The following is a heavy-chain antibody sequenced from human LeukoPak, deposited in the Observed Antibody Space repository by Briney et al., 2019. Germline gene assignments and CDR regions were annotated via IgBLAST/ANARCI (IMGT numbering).Heavy chain of an antibody. J-gene: IGHJ4*02. V-gene: IGHV3-7*03. CDR1: GFTFNNYW. CDR3: ARDLSASYWNPEY. D-gene: IGHD1-26*01. CDR2: IKQDGTKK. Sequence: GGSLRLSCAASGFTFNNYWMTWVRQAPGKGLEWVANIKQDGTKKYYVDSVKGRFTISRDNAESSLYLQMNSLRVEDTAVYYCARDLSASYWNPEYWGQGTLVAVSS.